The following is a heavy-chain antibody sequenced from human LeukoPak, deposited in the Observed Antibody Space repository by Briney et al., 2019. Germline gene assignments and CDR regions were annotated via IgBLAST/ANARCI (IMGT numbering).Heavy chain of an antibody. Sequence: GGSLTLTCAGSGFTFSSYWMHWVRQAPGKGLVWVSRMNSGGSSTSYADSVKGRFTISRDNAKNTLYLQMNSLRAEDTAVYYCARDFSSSYDILTGYYIGLAFDIWGQGTLVTVSS. D-gene: IGHD3-9*01. V-gene: IGHV3-74*01. J-gene: IGHJ4*02. CDR3: ARDFSSSYDILTGYYIGLAFDI. CDR1: GFTFSSYW. CDR2: MNSGGSST.